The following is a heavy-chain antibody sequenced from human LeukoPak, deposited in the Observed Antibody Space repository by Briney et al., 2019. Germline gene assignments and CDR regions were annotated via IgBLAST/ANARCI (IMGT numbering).Heavy chain of an antibody. CDR2: ISSSSSYT. Sequence: PGGSLRLSCAASGFTFSDYYMSWIRQAPGKGLEWVSYISSSSSYTNYADSVKGRFTISRDNAKNSLYLQMNSLTAEGTAVYYCARALYYYYGMAVWGQGTTVTVSS. V-gene: IGHV3-11*06. J-gene: IGHJ6*02. CDR1: GFTFSDYY. CDR3: ARALYYYYGMAV.